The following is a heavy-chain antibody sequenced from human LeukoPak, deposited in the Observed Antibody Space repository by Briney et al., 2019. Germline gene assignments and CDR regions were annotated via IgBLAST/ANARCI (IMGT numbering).Heavy chain of an antibody. D-gene: IGHD5-12*01. V-gene: IGHV2-5*02. CDR3: AQDTGYGSFDY. CDR1: GFSLKTGGVG. CDR2: IYWDDDK. J-gene: IGHJ4*02. Sequence: SGPTLVKPTQTLTLTCSFSGFSLKTGGVGGGWIRQPPGKALEWLALIYWDDDKRYSPSQNSRLTITKDTSKNQVVLRMTSVDPVDTATYYCAQDTGYGSFDYWGQGTVVTVSS.